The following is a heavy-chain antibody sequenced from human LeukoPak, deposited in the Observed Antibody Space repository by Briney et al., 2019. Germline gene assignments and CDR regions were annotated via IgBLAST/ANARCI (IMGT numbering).Heavy chain of an antibody. J-gene: IGHJ4*02. V-gene: IGHV3-30*18. Sequence: PGGSLRLSCAASGFTFSSYGMHWVRQAPGKGLEWVAVISYDGSNKYYADSVKGRFPISRDNSKNTLYLQMNSLRAEDTAVYYRAKPSAGVGARALGLDYWGQGTLVTVSS. CDR2: ISYDGSNK. CDR3: AKPSAGVGARALGLDY. D-gene: IGHD1-26*01. CDR1: GFTFSSYG.